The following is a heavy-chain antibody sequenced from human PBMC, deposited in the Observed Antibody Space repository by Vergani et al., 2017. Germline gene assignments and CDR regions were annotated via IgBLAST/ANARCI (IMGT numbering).Heavy chain of an antibody. CDR2: TIPFFGAA. V-gene: IGHV1-69*06. Sequence: QVQLVQSGAEVKKPGSSVKVSCKASGGTFSSYAISWVRQAPGQGLEWMGGTIPFFGAANYAQEFRGRVTITADKSTSTAYMELSSLRSEDTAVYYCARDRRIGVVVPAAHWGQGTLVTVSS. CDR1: GGTFSSYA. CDR3: ARDRRIGVVVPAAH. D-gene: IGHD2-2*01. J-gene: IGHJ4*02.